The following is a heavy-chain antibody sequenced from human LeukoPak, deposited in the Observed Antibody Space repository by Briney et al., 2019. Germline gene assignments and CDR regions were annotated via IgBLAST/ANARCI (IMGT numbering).Heavy chain of an antibody. J-gene: IGHJ5*02. V-gene: IGHV4-39*01. CDR3: ARSPFGWLFYRPDWFDP. Sequence: SETLSLTCTVSGGSISSSSYYWGWIRQPPGKGLGWIGSIYYSGSTYYNPSLKSRVTISVDTSKNQFSLKLSSVTAADTAVYYCARSPFGWLFYRPDWFDPWGQGTLVTVSS. D-gene: IGHD3-9*01. CDR2: IYYSGST. CDR1: GGSISSSSYY.